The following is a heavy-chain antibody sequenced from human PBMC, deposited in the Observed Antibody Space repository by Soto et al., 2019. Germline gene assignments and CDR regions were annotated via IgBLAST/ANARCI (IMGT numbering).Heavy chain of an antibody. D-gene: IGHD2-21*02. CDR2: INPNSGGT. Sequence: QVQLVQSGAEVKKPGASVKVSCKASGYTFTGYYMHWVRQAPGQGLEWMGWINPNSGGTNYAQKFQGWVTMTRDTSSSTAYMELSRLRSDDTAVYYCARAHCGGDCDSGVDYWGQGTLVTVSS. CDR3: ARAHCGGDCDSGVDY. J-gene: IGHJ4*02. CDR1: GYTFTGYY. V-gene: IGHV1-2*04.